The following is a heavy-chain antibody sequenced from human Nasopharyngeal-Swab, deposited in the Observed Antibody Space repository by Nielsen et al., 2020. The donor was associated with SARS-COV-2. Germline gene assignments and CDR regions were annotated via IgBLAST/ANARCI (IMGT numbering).Heavy chain of an antibody. CDR1: GFTLSSHA. V-gene: IGHV3-23*01. Sequence: GALKIPRAASGFTLSSHAMSWVRPAPGKGLEWVSAISGSGGSTYYADSVKGRFTISRDNSKNTLYLQMNSLRAEDTAVYYCAKVISTYYYDSSGYYYVAPHDAFDIWGQGTMVTVSS. J-gene: IGHJ3*02. D-gene: IGHD3-22*01. CDR2: ISGSGGST. CDR3: AKVISTYYYDSSGYYYVAPHDAFDI.